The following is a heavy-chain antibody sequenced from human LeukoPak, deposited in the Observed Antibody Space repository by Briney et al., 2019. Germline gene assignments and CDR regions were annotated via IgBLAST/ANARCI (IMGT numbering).Heavy chain of an antibody. Sequence: ASVKVSCKASGYTFTDYFIHWVRHAPGQGLEWMGRINPGSAATYRAQSFQDRVTVTSDMSIGTAYMELSGLTSDDTAVYYCARDLSSTDHWEFDHWGQGTLVTVSS. J-gene: IGHJ4*02. CDR2: INPGSAAT. V-gene: IGHV1-2*06. CDR3: ARDLSSTDHWEFDH. D-gene: IGHD1-26*01. CDR1: GYTFTDYF.